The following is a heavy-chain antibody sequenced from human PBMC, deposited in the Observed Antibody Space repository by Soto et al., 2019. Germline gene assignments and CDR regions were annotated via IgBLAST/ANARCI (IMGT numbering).Heavy chain of an antibody. CDR3: ARVLSYREWELPTWFDP. CDR1: GCSISSGGYY. D-gene: IGHD1-26*01. CDR2: IYYSGST. V-gene: IGHV4-31*03. Sequence: SEILSLTCTVSGCSISSGGYYWSWIRQHPGKGLEWIGYIYYSGSTYYNPSLKSRVTISVDTSKNQFSLKLSSVTAADTAVYYCARVLSYREWELPTWFDPWGQGTLVTVSS. J-gene: IGHJ5*02.